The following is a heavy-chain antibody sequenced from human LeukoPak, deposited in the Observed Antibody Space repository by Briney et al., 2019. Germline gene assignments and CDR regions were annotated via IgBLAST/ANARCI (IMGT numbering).Heavy chain of an antibody. CDR2: ISSNGDE. D-gene: IGHD1-26*01. CDR3: ARDLGEWEL. Sequence: PGGSLRLPCAVSGLPFSVFSMTWVRQAPGEGLEWVSSISSNGDEYYADSVKGRFTISRDNAKNSLYLQMNSLRAEDTAVYYCARDLGEWELWGQGTMVTVSS. CDR1: GLPFSVFS. J-gene: IGHJ3*01. V-gene: IGHV3-21*01.